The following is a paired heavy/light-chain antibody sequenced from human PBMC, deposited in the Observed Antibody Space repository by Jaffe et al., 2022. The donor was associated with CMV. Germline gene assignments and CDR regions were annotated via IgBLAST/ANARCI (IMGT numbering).Light chain of an antibody. V-gene: IGLV1-51*02. CDR3: GTWDASRSIDHWV. CDR1: NSNIGNNY. CDR2: ENS. J-gene: IGLJ3*02. Sequence: QSVLTQPPSVSAAPGQKVTISCSGSNSNIGNNYVSWYQQLPGTAPKLLIYENSKRPSGIPDRFSGSKSGTSATLGITGLQTGDEADYYCGTWDASRSIDHWVFGGGTKVTVL.
Heavy chain of an antibody. J-gene: IGHJ4*02. V-gene: IGHV2-70*01. Sequence: QVTLRESGPALVKPTQTLTLTCTFSGFSLSISEMCVAWIRQPPGKALEWLALLDWDDDKYYKASLKTRLTVTRDTSKNQVVLTMTNMDPEDTATYYCARLAPEHCPSHVSYYDYWGQGALVTVSS. CDR2: LDWDDDK. D-gene: IGHD2-8*01. CDR1: GFSLSISEMC. CDR3: ARLAPEHCPSHVSYYDY.